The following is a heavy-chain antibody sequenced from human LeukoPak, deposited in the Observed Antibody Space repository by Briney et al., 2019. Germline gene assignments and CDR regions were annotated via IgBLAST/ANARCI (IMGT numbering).Heavy chain of an antibody. CDR1: GGSISSSSYY. J-gene: IGHJ4*02. CDR2: IYYSGST. V-gene: IGHV4-39*01. CDR3: ARRGYSSSWYVRYFDY. Sequence: PSETLSLTCTVSGGSISSSSYYWGWIRQPPGKGLEWIGSIYYSGSTYYNPSLKSRVTISVDTSKNQFSLKLSSVTAADTAVYYCARRGYSSSWYVRYFDYWGQGTLVTVSS. D-gene: IGHD6-13*01.